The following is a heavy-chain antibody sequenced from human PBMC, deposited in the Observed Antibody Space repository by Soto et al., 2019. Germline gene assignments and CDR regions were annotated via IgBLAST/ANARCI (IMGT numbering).Heavy chain of an antibody. J-gene: IGHJ4*02. CDR1: GGTFNTHT. V-gene: IGHV1-69*02. CDR2: IIPMLGMS. D-gene: IGHD3-10*01. CDR3: ATSYGSGSSHFDS. Sequence: QVLLVQFGAEVREPGSSVKVSCTASGGTFNTHTISWVRQAPGLGLEWMGRIIPMLGMSNSPQKFQGRVSITAGKSTSTVYMALTRLTSDDTAVYYCATSYGSGSSHFDSWGQGTLVTVSS.